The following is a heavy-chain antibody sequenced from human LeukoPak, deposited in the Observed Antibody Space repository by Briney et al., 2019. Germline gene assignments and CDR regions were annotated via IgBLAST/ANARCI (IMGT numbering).Heavy chain of an antibody. CDR2: ISSSSSYI. Sequence: GGSLRLSCAASGFTFSSYSMNWARQAPGKGLEWVSSISSSSSYIYYADSVKGRFTISRDNAKNSLYLQMNSLRAEDTAVYYCARDRITMVRGVIPFDYWGQGTLVTVSS. CDR1: GFTFSSYS. CDR3: ARDRITMVRGVIPFDY. V-gene: IGHV3-21*01. J-gene: IGHJ4*02. D-gene: IGHD3-10*01.